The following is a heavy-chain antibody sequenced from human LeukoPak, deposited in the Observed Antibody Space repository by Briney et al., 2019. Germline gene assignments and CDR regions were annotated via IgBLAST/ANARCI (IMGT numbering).Heavy chain of an antibody. CDR1: GFAFSSYT. CDR2: IRSSTNYI. J-gene: IGHJ5*02. V-gene: IGHV3-21*01. D-gene: IGHD5/OR15-5a*01. Sequence: GRSLRLSCAASGFAFSSYTMNWVRQAPGKGLEWVSSIRSSTNYIYYADSLKGRFTISRDNAKNSLYLQMSSLRAEDTAVYYCARVSVVDNWFDPWGQGTLVTVSS. CDR3: ARVSVVDNWFDP.